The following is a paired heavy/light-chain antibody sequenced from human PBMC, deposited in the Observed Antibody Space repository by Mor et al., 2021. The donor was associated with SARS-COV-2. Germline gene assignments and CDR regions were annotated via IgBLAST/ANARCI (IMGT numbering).Light chain of an antibody. CDR3: QQSYSTPG. CDR1: QSISSY. Sequence: DIQMTQSPSSLSASVGDRVTITCRASQSISSYLNWYQQKPGKAPKLLIYAASSLQSGVPSRFSGSGSGTDFTLTISSLQPEDFATYYCQQSYSTPGFGQGTKVEIK. J-gene: IGKJ1*01. V-gene: IGKV1-39*01. CDR2: AAS.
Heavy chain of an antibody. CDR3: ARHSRGYSSGWYPEYYFDY. D-gene: IGHD6-19*01. Sequence: QVQLQESGPGLVKPSETLSLTCTVSGGSISSYYWSWIRQPPGKGLEWIGYIYYSGSTNYNPSLKSRVTISVDTSKNQFSLKLSSVTAADTAVYYCARHSRGYSSGWYPEYYFDYWGQGTLVTVSS. CDR1: GGSISSYY. CDR2: IYYSGST. V-gene: IGHV4-59*08. J-gene: IGHJ4*02.